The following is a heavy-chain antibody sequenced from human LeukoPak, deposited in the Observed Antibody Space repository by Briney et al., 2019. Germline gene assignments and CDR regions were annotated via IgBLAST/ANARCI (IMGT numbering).Heavy chain of an antibody. CDR1: GDSINGFY. CDR2: IYYAGRT. CDR3: ARQGRFSYFGMDV. Sequence: SETLSLTCTVSGDSINGFYWSWIRQPPGKGLEWVAYIYYAGRTTYNPSLKSRVTISVDTSKNQFSLKLTSLTAADTAVYYCARQGRFSYFGMDVWGQGTAVTVSS. J-gene: IGHJ6*02. D-gene: IGHD3-3*01. V-gene: IGHV4-59*08.